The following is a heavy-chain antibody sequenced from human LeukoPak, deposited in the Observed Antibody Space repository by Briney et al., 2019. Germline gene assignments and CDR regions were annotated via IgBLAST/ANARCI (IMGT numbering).Heavy chain of an antibody. V-gene: IGHV3-74*01. CDR3: AKDLGIAAVGTVY. J-gene: IGHJ4*02. CDR2: ISFDGSDA. CDR1: GFTFSGFW. Sequence: PRGSLRLSCAASGFTFSGFWMHWVRQAPGKGLVWVSCISFDGSDATYADSVKGRFTISRDNAKNTLHLQMDSLTVEDTAVYYCAKDLGIAAVGTVYWGQGTLVTVSS. D-gene: IGHD6-13*01.